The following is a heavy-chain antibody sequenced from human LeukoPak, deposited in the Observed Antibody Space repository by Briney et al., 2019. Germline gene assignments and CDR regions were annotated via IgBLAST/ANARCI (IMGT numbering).Heavy chain of an antibody. J-gene: IGHJ4*02. CDR2: IYSGGST. Sequence: GGSLRLSCAASGFSVSSNYMSWVRQAPGKGLEWVSVIYSGGSTSYADSVKGRFTFSRDNSKNTLYLQMSSLRPEDTAVYYCVKAAGSWYGYFDYWGQGTLVTVSS. CDR3: VKAAGSWYGYFDY. CDR1: GFSVSSNY. D-gene: IGHD6-13*01. V-gene: IGHV3-53*05.